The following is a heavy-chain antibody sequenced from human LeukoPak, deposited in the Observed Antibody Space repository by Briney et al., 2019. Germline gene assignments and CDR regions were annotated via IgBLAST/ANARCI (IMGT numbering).Heavy chain of an antibody. D-gene: IGHD7-27*01. CDR2: ISPNSGGT. J-gene: IGHJ2*01. V-gene: IGHV1-2*02. Sequence: ASVKVSCRASGYTFTAYYIHWVRQAPGQGLEWMGRISPNSGGTDYAQKFKGRVTMTRDTSISTTYVELSSLTSDDTAVYYCAIQPWGSGNNWYFDLWGRGTLVTVSS. CDR3: AIQPWGSGNNWYFDL. CDR1: GYTFTAYY.